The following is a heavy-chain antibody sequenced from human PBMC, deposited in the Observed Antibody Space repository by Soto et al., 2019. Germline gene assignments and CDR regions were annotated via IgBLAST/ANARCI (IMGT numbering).Heavy chain of an antibody. Sequence: QVHLVQSGAEVNQPGASVKDSCKASGYTFSVYHMHWVRQAPGQVLEWMGWVHPNSGGTNYAQSFEGRVTMTRDTAINTAYMELSRLTSDDTAVYYCAKELQRGMDVWGQGTTVTVSS. D-gene: IGHD4-4*01. CDR2: VHPNSGGT. V-gene: IGHV1-2*02. J-gene: IGHJ6*02. CDR1: GYTFSVYH. CDR3: AKELQRGMDV.